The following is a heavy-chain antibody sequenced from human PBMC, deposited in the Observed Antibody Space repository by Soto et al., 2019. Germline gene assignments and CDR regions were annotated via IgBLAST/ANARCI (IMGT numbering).Heavy chain of an antibody. CDR1: GYTFTNND. CDR3: ARMESFGSLNWFDP. J-gene: IGHJ5*02. D-gene: IGHD5-18*01. Sequence: ASVKVSCKDSGYTFTNNDVSWVRQENGQGLEWMGWMNPGSGDTGYAQKFQGRVTMTRDISIATAYMELNSLTSEDTAIFFCARMESFGSLNWFDPWGQGTLVTVSS. V-gene: IGHV1-8*01. CDR2: MNPGSGDT.